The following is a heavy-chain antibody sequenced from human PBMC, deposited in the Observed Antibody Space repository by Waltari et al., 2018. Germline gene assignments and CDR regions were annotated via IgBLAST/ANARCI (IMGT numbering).Heavy chain of an antibody. V-gene: IGHV1-69*02. CDR3: ARKIGPSDDAFDI. CDR2: IIPILGIA. CDR1: GGTFGSYT. J-gene: IGHJ3*02. Sequence: QVQLVQSGAEVKKPGSSVQVSCKASGGTFGSYTISWVRQAPGQGLEWMGRIIPILGIANYAQKFQGRVTITADKSTSTAYMELSSLRSEDTAVCYCARKIGPSDDAFDIWGQGTMVTVSS.